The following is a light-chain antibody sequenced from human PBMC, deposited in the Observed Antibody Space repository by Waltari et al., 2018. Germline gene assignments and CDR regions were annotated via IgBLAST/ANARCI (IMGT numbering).Light chain of an antibody. CDR3: QRYVTLPAT. CDR1: QSVRWF. Sequence: EIVLTQSPDTLSLSPGERATLSCRASQSVRWFLAWYQQKPGQAPRLLSYHASSRATGLPDRCSGRGSREDLSPTISRLAPEDVAVYYCQRYVTLPATFGQGTKLEIK. CDR2: HAS. J-gene: IGKJ1*01. V-gene: IGKV3-20*01.